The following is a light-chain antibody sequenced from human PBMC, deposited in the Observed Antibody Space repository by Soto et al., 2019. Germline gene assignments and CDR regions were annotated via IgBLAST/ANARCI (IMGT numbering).Light chain of an antibody. CDR3: SSYTGSSALFVV. CDR1: SSDVGRYNY. CDR2: DVS. J-gene: IGLJ2*01. Sequence: QSVLTQPASVSGSPGQSITISCTGTSSDVGRYNYVSWYQQHPGKAPKLMIFDVSNRPSGVSNRFSGSKSGNTASLTISGLQAEDEADYYCSSYTGSSALFVVFGGGTKVTVL. V-gene: IGLV2-14*01.